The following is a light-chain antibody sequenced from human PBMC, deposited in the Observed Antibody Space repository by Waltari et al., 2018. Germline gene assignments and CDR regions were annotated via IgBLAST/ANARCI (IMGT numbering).Light chain of an antibody. Sequence: QMTQSPPSLSASVGDRVSITCQASEDISDYLIWYQQKPGESPKLLIYDASKLQRGVPSRFSGSGSGTHFTLTISSLQSEDVATYYCQQCDIVPQTFGPGTKVQI. CDR2: DAS. CDR1: EDISDY. V-gene: IGKV1-33*01. J-gene: IGKJ3*01. CDR3: QQCDIVPQT.